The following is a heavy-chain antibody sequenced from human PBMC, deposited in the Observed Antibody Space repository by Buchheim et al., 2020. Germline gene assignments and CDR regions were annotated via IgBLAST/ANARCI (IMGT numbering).Heavy chain of an antibody. CDR3: AKDITGNVWERIDF. D-gene: IGHD1-14*01. Sequence: EVQLLASGGGLVQPGGSLRLSCAASGFTFRNSAMNWVRQAPGKGLEWVSLISGSGANRKYAESVRGRFTISRDNSDNTLSLQMNSLRAEDTAIYYCAKDITGNVWERIDFWGQGTL. V-gene: IGHV3-23*01. J-gene: IGHJ4*02. CDR1: GFTFRNSA. CDR2: ISGSGANR.